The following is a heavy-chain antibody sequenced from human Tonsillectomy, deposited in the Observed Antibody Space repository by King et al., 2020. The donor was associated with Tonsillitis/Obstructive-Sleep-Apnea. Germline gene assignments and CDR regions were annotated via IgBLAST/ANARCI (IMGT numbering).Heavy chain of an antibody. CDR2: IIPIFGTA. D-gene: IGHD3-9*01. V-gene: IGHV1-69*01. CDR1: GGTFSSYA. J-gene: IGHJ4*02. CDR3: ARADDILTGPMALYFDY. Sequence: VQLVQSGAAVKKPGSSVKVSCKASGGTFSSYAISWVRQAPGQGLEWMGGIIPIFGTANYAQKFQGRVTITADESTSTAYMERSSLRSADTAVYYCARADDILTGPMALYFDYWGQGTLVTVSS.